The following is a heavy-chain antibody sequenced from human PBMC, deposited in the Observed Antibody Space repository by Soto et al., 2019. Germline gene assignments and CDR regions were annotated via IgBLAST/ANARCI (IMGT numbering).Heavy chain of an antibody. CDR3: ARGRYRVVVTAIPTYYYYGMDV. Sequence: PSETLSLTCAVYGGSFSGYYWSWIRQPPGKGLEWFGEINHSGSTNYNPSLKSRVTISVDTSKNQFSLKLSSVTAADTAVYYCARGRYRVVVTAIPTYYYYGMDVWRQGTRVAASS. D-gene: IGHD2-21*02. CDR2: INHSGST. J-gene: IGHJ6*02. CDR1: GGSFSGYY. V-gene: IGHV4-34*01.